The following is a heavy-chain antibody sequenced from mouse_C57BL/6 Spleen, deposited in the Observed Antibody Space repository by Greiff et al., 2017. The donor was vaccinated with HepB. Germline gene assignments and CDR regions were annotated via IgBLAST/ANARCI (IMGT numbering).Heavy chain of an antibody. V-gene: IGHV1-39*01. D-gene: IGHD2-4*01. CDR2: INPNYGTT. CDR1: GYSFTDYN. Sequence: EVQLVESGPELVKPGASVKISCKASGYSFTDYNMNWVKQSNGKSLEWIGVINPNYGTTSYNQKFKGKATLTVDQSSSTAYMQLNSLTSEDSAVYYCARSNYDYDTGLYYYAMDYWGQGTSVTVSS. J-gene: IGHJ4*01. CDR3: ARSNYDYDTGLYYYAMDY.